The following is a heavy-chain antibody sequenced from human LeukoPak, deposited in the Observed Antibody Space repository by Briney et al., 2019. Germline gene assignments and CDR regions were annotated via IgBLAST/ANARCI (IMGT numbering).Heavy chain of an antibody. CDR3: ARVIGGAIDH. V-gene: IGHV3-7*01. CDR2: IAPDGSTQ. Sequence: GRSLRLSCAASGFTFSLYSMTWVRQAPGKGLEWVANIAPDGSTQNYVDSLEGRFTISRDNPKNSLYLQMHSLRAEDAAVYYCARVIGGAIDHWGQGTLVTVSS. D-gene: IGHD1-26*01. CDR1: GFTFSLYS. J-gene: IGHJ4*02.